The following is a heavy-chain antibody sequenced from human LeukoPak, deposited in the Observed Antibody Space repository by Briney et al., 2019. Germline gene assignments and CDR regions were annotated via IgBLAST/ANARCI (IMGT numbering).Heavy chain of an antibody. CDR2: IYYSGST. V-gene: IGHV4-61*08. CDR1: GGSISSGGYY. D-gene: IGHD4-17*01. Sequence: SETLSLTCTVSGGSISSGGYYWSWIRQPPGKGLEWIGYIYYSGSTNYNPSLKSRVTISVDTSKNQFSLKLSSVTAADTAVYYCARFPGDRIDYWGQGTLVTVSS. CDR3: ARFPGDRIDY. J-gene: IGHJ4*02.